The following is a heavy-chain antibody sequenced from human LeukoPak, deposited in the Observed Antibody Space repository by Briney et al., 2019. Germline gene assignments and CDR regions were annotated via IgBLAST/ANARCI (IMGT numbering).Heavy chain of an antibody. J-gene: IGHJ4*02. CDR2: VYYSGST. V-gene: IGHV4-59*08. D-gene: IGHD3-3*01. Sequence: SETLSLTCAVYGGSFSSYYWSWIRQPPGKGLEWIGYVYYSGSTNYNPSLKSRVTISVDTSKNQFSLKLSSVTAADTAVYYCARYDFWSGYNFDYWGQGTLVTVSS. CDR3: ARYDFWSGYNFDY. CDR1: GGSFSSYY.